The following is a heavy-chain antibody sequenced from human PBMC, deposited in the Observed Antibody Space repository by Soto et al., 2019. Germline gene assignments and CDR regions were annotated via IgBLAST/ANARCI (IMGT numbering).Heavy chain of an antibody. D-gene: IGHD6-19*01. J-gene: IGHJ4*02. V-gene: IGHV3-48*01. CDR1: GFTFSSYS. CDR3: ARGREWLVSAPDC. Sequence: PGGSLRLSCAASGFTFSSYSMNWVRQAPGKGLEWVSYISTSSSTMYYADSVKGRFTISRDNAKNSLYLQMNSLRADDTAVYYCARGREWLVSAPDCWGQGSLVTVSS. CDR2: ISTSSSTM.